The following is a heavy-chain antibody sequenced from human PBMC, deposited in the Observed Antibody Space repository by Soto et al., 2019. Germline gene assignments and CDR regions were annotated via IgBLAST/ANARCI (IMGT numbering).Heavy chain of an antibody. Sequence: QVQLVESGGGVVQPGRSLRLSCAASGFTFSSYDMHWVRQAPGKGLEWVAVISYGGSNKYYADSVKGRFTISRDNSKNALYLQMNSLRADDAAVDYWARGFLKVVVVPAAILVPWFDPWGQGTLVTVSS. CDR1: GFTFSSYD. J-gene: IGHJ5*02. V-gene: IGHV3-30-3*01. D-gene: IGHD2-2*02. CDR2: ISYGGSNK. CDR3: ARGFLKVVVVPAAILVPWFDP.